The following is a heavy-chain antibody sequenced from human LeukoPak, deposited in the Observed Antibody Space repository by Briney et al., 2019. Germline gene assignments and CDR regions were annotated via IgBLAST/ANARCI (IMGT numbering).Heavy chain of an antibody. D-gene: IGHD2-2*01. Sequence: VSVKVSCKASGYTFTSYGISWVRQAPGQGLEWMGWISAYNGNTNYAQKLQGRVTMTTDTSTSTAYMELRSLRSDDTAVYYCARDGGSVLEYQLLCRPQGPWGSCDGMDVWGQGTTVTVSS. V-gene: IGHV1-18*01. J-gene: IGHJ6*02. CDR1: GYTFTSYG. CDR3: ARDGGSVLEYQLLCRPQGPWGSCDGMDV. CDR2: ISAYNGNT.